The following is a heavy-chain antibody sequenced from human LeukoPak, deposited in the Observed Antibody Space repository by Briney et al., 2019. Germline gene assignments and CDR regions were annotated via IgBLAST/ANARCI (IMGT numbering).Heavy chain of an antibody. J-gene: IGHJ5*02. CDR3: AKNGQSGSSFDP. CDR2: SGHRGGT. CDR1: GGSLNGHY. V-gene: IGHV4-34*01. Sequence: SSETLSLTCAVYGGSLNGHYWSWIRQPPGKGLEWIGESGHRGGTKFNPSLKSRVTISADTSKNQFSLKMSSVTAADTAIYYCAKNGQSGSSFDPWGQGTLVTVSS. D-gene: IGHD2-8*01.